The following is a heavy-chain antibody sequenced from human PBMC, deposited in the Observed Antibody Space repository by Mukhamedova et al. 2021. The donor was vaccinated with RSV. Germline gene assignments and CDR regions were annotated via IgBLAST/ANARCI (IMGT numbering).Heavy chain of an antibody. D-gene: IGHD3-10*01. V-gene: IGHV3-73*01. CDR2: NSYAT. J-gene: IGHJ4*02. Sequence: NSYATTYAASVKGRFTFSRDDSKNTAYLHMNSLKTEDTAVYYCTSPGDGLGCYYKDFWGQGTLVTVSS. CDR3: TSPGDGLGCYYKDF.